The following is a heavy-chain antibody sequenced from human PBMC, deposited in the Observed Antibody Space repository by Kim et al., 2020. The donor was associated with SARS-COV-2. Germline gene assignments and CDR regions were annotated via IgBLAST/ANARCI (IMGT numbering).Heavy chain of an antibody. V-gene: IGHV6-1*01. CDR1: GDSVSSNSAA. CDR2: TYYRSKWYN. J-gene: IGHJ6*02. CDR3: ARVLRSYSSSWYYGMDV. D-gene: IGHD6-13*01. Sequence: SQTLSLTCAISGDSVSSNSAAWNWIRQSPSRGLEWLGRTYYRSKWYNDYAVSVKSRITINPDTSKNQFSLQLNSVTPEDTAVYYCARVLRSYSSSWYYGMDVWGQGTTVTVSS.